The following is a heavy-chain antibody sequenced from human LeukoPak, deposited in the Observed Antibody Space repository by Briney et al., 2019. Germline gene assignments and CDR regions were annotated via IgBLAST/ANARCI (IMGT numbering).Heavy chain of an antibody. D-gene: IGHD5-12*01. J-gene: IGHJ4*02. CDR1: GGSISSGDYY. CDR2: IYYSGST. CDR3: AREKSGYDSIDFDY. V-gene: IGHV4-30-4*01. Sequence: SQTLSLTCTVSGGSISSGDYYWSWIRQPPGKGLEWIGYIYYSGSTYYNPSLKSRVTISVDTSKNQFSLKLSSVTAADTAVYYCAREKSGYDSIDFDYWGQGTLVTVSS.